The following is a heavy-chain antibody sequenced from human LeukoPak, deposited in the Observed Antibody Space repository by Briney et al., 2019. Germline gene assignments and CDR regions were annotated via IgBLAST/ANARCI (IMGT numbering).Heavy chain of an antibody. V-gene: IGHV3-21*01. CDR1: GFTFSVYR. D-gene: IGHD2-2*01. Sequence: GGSLRLSCAASGFTFSVYRMNWIRQAPGKGLEWVSSISRGGGSIYYPDSMKGRFTISRDNAKNSLYLQMNSLRADDTAVYYCARDFDSSTSCFAYWGQGTLVTVSS. CDR3: ARDFDSSTSCFAY. J-gene: IGHJ4*02. CDR2: ISRGGGSI.